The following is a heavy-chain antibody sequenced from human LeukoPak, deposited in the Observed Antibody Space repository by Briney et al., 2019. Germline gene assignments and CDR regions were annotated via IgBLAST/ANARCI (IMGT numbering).Heavy chain of an antibody. CDR2: IYSDNT. Sequence: PGGSLRLSCTVSVFTVSSNSMSWVRQAPGKGLEWVSFIYSDNTHYSDSVKGRFTISRDNSKNTLYLQTNSLRAEDTAVYYCARRAGAYSHPYDYWGQGTLVTVSS. V-gene: IGHV3-53*01. CDR3: ARRAGAYSHPYDY. D-gene: IGHD4/OR15-4a*01. CDR1: VFTVSSNS. J-gene: IGHJ4*02.